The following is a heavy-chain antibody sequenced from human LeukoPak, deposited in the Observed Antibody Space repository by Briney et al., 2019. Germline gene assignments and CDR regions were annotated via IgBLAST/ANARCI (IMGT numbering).Heavy chain of an antibody. CDR1: GFTFSSHG. CDR3: VRASYGSGSYYNDY. Sequence: GGSLRLSCTASGFTFSSHGMHWVRQPPGKGLEWVAFIRYDGSDKYYADSVKGRFTISRDNSKNTVYLQMNSLRTEDTTVYYCVRASYGSGSYYNDYWGQGTLVTVSS. V-gene: IGHV3-30*02. D-gene: IGHD3-10*01. J-gene: IGHJ4*02. CDR2: IRYDGSDK.